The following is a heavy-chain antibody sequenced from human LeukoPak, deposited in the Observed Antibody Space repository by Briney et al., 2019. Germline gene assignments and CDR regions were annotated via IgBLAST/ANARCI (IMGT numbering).Heavy chain of an antibody. D-gene: IGHD3-3*01. CDR3: ARGLIYDSRMCY. V-gene: IGHV3-30*09. J-gene: IGHJ4*02. Sequence: GGSLRLSCAASGFTFSNAWMNWVRQAPGKGLEWVAVISYDGSNKYYADSVKGRFAISRDNSKNTLYLQMNSLRSEDTAVYYCARGLIYDSRMCYWGQGTLVTVSS. CDR1: GFTFSNAW. CDR2: ISYDGSNK.